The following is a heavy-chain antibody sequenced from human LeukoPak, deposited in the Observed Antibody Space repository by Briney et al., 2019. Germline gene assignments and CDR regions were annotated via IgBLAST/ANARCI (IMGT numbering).Heavy chain of an antibody. CDR1: GFIFSRYA. CDR2: ISDNGGGS. CDR3: AKKLGSSPGDFFDY. V-gene: IGHV3-23*01. D-gene: IGHD6-6*01. J-gene: IGHJ4*02. Sequence: GGSLRLSCAASGFIFSRYAMSWVRQAPGKGLEWVSDISDNGGGSYYADSVKGRFTVSRDNSKNTLYMQMNSLRGGDTAVYYCAKKLGSSPGDFFDYWGQGTLVTVSS.